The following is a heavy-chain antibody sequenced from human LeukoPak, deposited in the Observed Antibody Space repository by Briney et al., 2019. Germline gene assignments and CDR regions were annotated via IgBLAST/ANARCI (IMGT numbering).Heavy chain of an antibody. CDR2: IHTSGST. J-gene: IGHJ5*02. V-gene: IGHV4-4*07. Sequence: MTSETLSLTCTVSGGSISSYYWSWIRQPAGKGLEWIGRIHTSGSTNYNPSLKSRVTMSVDTSKNQFSLKLSSVTAADTAVYYCARARFRYNWFDPWGQGTLVTVSS. CDR3: ARARFRYNWFDP. CDR1: GGSISSYY. D-gene: IGHD3-10*01.